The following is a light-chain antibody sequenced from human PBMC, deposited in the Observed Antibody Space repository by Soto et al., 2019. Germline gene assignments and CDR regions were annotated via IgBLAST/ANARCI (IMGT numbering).Light chain of an antibody. CDR1: QAISTW. CDR3: QQANSFPRT. CDR2: AAS. J-gene: IGKJ1*01. Sequence: DIQMTQSPSSVSASVGDRVTITCRASQAISTWLAWYQQKPGKAPKLLIYAASNLQTGVPSRFSGSGSGTDFPHTISSLQPEDFATYYCQQANSFPRTFGQGTKVEIK. V-gene: IGKV1D-12*01.